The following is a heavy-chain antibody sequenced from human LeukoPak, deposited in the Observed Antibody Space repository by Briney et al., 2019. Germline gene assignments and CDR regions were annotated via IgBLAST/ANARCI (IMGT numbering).Heavy chain of an antibody. V-gene: IGHV1-69*13. J-gene: IGHJ6*04. CDR2: IIPIFGTA. D-gene: IGHD3-10*01. Sequence: AASVKVSCKASGGTFSSYAISWVRQAPGQGLEWMGGIIPIFGTANYAQKFLGRVTITADESTSTAYMELSSLRSEDTAVYYCARDSTGEDYYYYGMDVWGKGTTVTVSS. CDR3: ARDSTGEDYYYYGMDV. CDR1: GGTFSSYA.